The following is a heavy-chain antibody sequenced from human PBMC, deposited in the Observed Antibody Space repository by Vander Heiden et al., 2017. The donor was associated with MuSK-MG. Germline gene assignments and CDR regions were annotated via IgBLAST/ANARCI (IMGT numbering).Heavy chain of an antibody. V-gene: IGHV1-18*01. Sequence: QVQLVQSGAEVKKPGASVKVSCKASGYTFTSYGISWVRQAPGQGLEWMGWISAYNGNTNYAQKLQGRVTMTTATSPSTAYMELRGRRSDATAVYYWARDRATIFGVVSPNFDYWGQGTLVTVSS. CDR3: ARDRATIFGVVSPNFDY. CDR1: GYTFTSYG. CDR2: ISAYNGNT. D-gene: IGHD3-3*01. J-gene: IGHJ4*02.